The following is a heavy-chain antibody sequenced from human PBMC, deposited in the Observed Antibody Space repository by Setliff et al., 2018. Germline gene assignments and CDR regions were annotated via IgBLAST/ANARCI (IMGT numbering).Heavy chain of an antibody. CDR1: GYRFSSHW. CDR3: ASSSGSSSNDAFDI. CDR2: IYPGDSDT. D-gene: IGHD1-26*01. J-gene: IGHJ3*02. V-gene: IGHV5-51*01. Sequence: GESLKISCKGSGYRFSSHWIGWVRQMPGKGLEWMGIIYPGDSDTSYSPSFQGQVTISADKSISTAYRQWSSLQASDTAMYYCASSSGSSSNDAFDIWGQGTTVTVS.